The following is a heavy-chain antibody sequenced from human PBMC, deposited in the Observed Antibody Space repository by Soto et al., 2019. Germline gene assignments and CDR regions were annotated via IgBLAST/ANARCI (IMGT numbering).Heavy chain of an antibody. V-gene: IGHV3-30*04. Sequence: QVQLVESGGGMVQPGTSLRLSCAASGFTFNSLSLHWVRQRPDKGLEWVAVISHDGRVTFYADFVKGRFTVSRDKSKNTIYLQVNSLRAEDTAVYYCAREPSGDSQYFDYCGQGTLVTVSS. CDR3: AREPSGDSQYFDY. J-gene: IGHJ4*02. CDR2: ISHDGRVT. D-gene: IGHD2-21*02. CDR1: GFTFNSLS.